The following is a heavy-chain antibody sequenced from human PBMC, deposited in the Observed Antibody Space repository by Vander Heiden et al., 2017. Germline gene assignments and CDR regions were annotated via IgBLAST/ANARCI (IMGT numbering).Heavy chain of an antibody. D-gene: IGHD3-22*01. Sequence: QVQLVQSGAEVKKPGASVKVSCKASGSTFTRSGISWVGKAPGQGLEWMGWISAYNGNTNYAQKLQGRVTMTTDTSTSTAYMELRSLRSDDTAVYYCARGSNYYDISGDYSGPCWYFDLWGRGPLVAVYS. CDR2: ISAYNGNT. V-gene: IGHV1-18*01. J-gene: IGHJ2*01. CDR3: ARGSNYYDISGDYSGPCWYFDL. CDR1: GSTFTRSG.